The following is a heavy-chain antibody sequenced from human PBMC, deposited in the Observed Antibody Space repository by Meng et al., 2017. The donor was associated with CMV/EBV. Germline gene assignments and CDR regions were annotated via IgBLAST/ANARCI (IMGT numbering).Heavy chain of an antibody. J-gene: IGHJ6*02. CDR2: ISSSGSTI. CDR3: ARGHRYCSSTSCYPPYYYYYGMDV. Sequence: GGSLRLSCAASGFTFSDYYMSWIRQAPGKGLEWVSYISSSGSTIYYADSVKGRFTISRDNAKNSLYLQMNSLRAEDTAVYYCARGHRYCSSTSCYPPYYYYYGMDVWGQGTTVTVSS. CDR1: GFTFSDYY. D-gene: IGHD2-2*01. V-gene: IGHV3-11*01.